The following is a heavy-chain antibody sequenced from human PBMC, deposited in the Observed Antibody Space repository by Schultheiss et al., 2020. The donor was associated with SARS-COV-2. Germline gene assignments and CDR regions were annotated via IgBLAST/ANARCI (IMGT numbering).Heavy chain of an antibody. CDR1: GGSISSGGYY. CDR2: IYYSGST. CDR3: ASLTYYDFWSGYYQTHYYFDY. Sequence: SQTLSLTCTVSGGSISSGGYYWSWIRQPPGKGLEWIGYIYYSGSTNYNPSLKSRVTISVDTSKNQFSLKLSSVTAADTAVYYCASLTYYDFWSGYYQTHYYFDYWGQGTLVTVSS. J-gene: IGHJ4*02. V-gene: IGHV4-61*08. D-gene: IGHD3-3*01.